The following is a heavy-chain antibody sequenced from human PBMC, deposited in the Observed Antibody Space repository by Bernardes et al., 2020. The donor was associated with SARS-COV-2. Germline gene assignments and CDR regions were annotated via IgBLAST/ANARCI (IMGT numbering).Heavy chain of an antibody. J-gene: IGHJ5*02. V-gene: IGHV1-46*01. Sequence: ASVKVSCKASGYTFTSYYMHWVRQAPGQGLEWMGIINPSGGSTSYAQKFQGRVTMTRDTSTSTVYMELSSLRSEDTAVYYCAKDPLKYSSSWYPNWFDPWGQGTLVTVSS. CDR3: AKDPLKYSSSWYPNWFDP. CDR2: INPSGGST. D-gene: IGHD6-13*01. CDR1: GYTFTSYY.